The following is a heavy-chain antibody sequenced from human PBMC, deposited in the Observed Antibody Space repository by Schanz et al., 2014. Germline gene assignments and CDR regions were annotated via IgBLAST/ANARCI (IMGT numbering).Heavy chain of an antibody. CDR2: ISGSGETT. D-gene: IGHD5-12*01. V-gene: IGHV3-23*04. CDR3: ARDGGRDGYNLAFDV. Sequence: EVQLVESGGGLVKPGGSLRLSCAVSGFTFNIYSMNWVRQAPGKGLEWVSAISGSGETTYYADSVKGRFIISRDSSKNTLFLQMNSLRAEDTAVYFCARDGGRDGYNLAFDVWGQGTLVTVSS. CDR1: GFTFNIYS. J-gene: IGHJ3*01.